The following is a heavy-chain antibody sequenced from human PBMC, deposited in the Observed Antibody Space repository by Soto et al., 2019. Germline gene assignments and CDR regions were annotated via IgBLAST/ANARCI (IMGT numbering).Heavy chain of an antibody. Sequence: DVRLVESGGGLVQPGGSLKLSCEDSGLPKYWMAWVRQAPGKGLEWVANIKQDGSEIEYVDAVKGRFTSSRDNAKKSLYLQMNSLTVEDTAVYYCARGGGWLIEDGGQGIKVTVSS. J-gene: IGHJ4*02. D-gene: IGHD3-16*01. CDR1: GLPKYW. CDR3: ARGGGWLIED. V-gene: IGHV3-7*01. CDR2: IKQDGSEI.